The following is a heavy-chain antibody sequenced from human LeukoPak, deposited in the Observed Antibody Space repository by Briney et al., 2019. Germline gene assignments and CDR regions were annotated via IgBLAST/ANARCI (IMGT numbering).Heavy chain of an antibody. Sequence: SETLSLTCAVYGGSLSGSYWSWIRQPPGKGLEWIGEINHSGSANYNPSLKSRVTLSIDKSKNQFSLNLNSVTSADTAVYYCARARRDSGYYKVDYWGQGTLVTVSS. CDR1: GGSLSGSY. CDR3: ARARRDSGYYKVDY. D-gene: IGHD3-3*01. CDR2: INHSGSA. J-gene: IGHJ4*02. V-gene: IGHV4-34*01.